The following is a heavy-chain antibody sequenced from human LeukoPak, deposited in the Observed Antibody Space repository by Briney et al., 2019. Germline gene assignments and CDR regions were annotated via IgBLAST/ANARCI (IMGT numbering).Heavy chain of an antibody. D-gene: IGHD3-16*01. CDR1: GGSISTYY. CDR2: IYYSGST. J-gene: IGHJ4*02. CDR3: ARLQKGEIDFDS. Sequence: SETLSLTCTVSGGSISTYYWSWVRQPPGKGLEWIGFIYYSGSTKYNPSLESRVTISLDTSKTQFSLRLRSVTAADTAIYYCARLQKGEIDFDSWGQGSLVTVSS. V-gene: IGHV4-59*01.